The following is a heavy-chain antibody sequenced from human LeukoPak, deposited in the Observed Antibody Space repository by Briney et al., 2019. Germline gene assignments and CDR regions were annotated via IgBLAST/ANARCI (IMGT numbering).Heavy chain of an antibody. CDR3: ARADKCGGDCYSVWYYYYGMDV. Sequence: GASVKVSCKASGYTLSSYYMHWLRQAPGQGLEWMGIINPSGGSTSYAQKFQGRVTMTRDTSTSTVYMELSSLRSEDTAVYYCARADKCGGDCYSVWYYYYGMDVWGQGTTVTVSS. D-gene: IGHD2-21*02. CDR1: GYTLSSYY. J-gene: IGHJ6*02. V-gene: IGHV1-46*01. CDR2: INPSGGST.